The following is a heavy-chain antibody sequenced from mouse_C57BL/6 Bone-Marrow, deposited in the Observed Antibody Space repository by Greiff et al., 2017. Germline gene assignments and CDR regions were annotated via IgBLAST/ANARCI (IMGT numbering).Heavy chain of an antibody. CDR1: GFTFSSYG. CDR2: ISSGGSYT. Sequence: EVMLVESGGGLVKPGGSLKLSCAASGFTFSSYGMSWVRQTPDKRLEWVATISSGGSYTYYPDSVKGRFTISRANAKNTLYLQMSSLKAEDTAIYYCARQALRSGDYWGQGTSVTVSS. J-gene: IGHJ4*01. V-gene: IGHV5-6*03. CDR3: ARQALRSGDY.